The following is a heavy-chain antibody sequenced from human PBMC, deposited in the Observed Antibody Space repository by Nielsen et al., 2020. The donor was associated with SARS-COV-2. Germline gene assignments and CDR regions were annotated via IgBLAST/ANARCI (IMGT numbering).Heavy chain of an antibody. V-gene: IGHV4-39*01. D-gene: IGHD3-10*01. Sequence: WIRQPPGKGLEWIGEIYHSGSTYYNPSLKSRVTISVDTSKNQFSLKLSSVTAADTAVYYCARLQWSRYYGSGSYHSGAFDIWGQGTMVTVSS. J-gene: IGHJ3*02. CDR3: ARLQWSRYYGSGSYHSGAFDI. CDR2: IYHSGST.